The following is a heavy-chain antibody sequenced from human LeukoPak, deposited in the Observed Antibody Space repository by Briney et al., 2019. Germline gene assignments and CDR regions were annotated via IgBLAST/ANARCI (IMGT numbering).Heavy chain of an antibody. Sequence: GGSLRLSCAASGFTFSSYSMNWVRQAPGKGLEWVSSISSSSSYIYYADSVKGRFTISRDNAKNSLYLQMNSLRAEDTAVYYCARTTGDYGPFDYWGQGTLVTVSS. V-gene: IGHV3-21*01. J-gene: IGHJ4*02. D-gene: IGHD4-17*01. CDR3: ARTTGDYGPFDY. CDR1: GFTFSSYS. CDR2: ISSSSSYI.